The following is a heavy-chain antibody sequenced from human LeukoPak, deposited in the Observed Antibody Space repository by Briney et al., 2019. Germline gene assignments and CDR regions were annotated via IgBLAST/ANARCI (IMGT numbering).Heavy chain of an antibody. J-gene: IGHJ3*02. CDR2: INHSGST. CDR3: ARGDDYGKDLVAFYI. Sequence: PSETLSLTCAVYGGSFSGYYWSWIRQPPGKGLEWIGEINHSGSTNYNPSLKSRVTISVDTSKNQFSLKLSSVTATDTAVYYCARGDDYGKDLVAFYIWGQGTMVTVSS. CDR1: GGSFSGYY. V-gene: IGHV4-34*01. D-gene: IGHD4-17*01.